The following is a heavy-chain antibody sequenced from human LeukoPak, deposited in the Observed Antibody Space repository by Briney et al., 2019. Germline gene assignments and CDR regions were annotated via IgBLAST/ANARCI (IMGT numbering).Heavy chain of an antibody. D-gene: IGHD3-10*01. V-gene: IGHV3-23*01. J-gene: IGHJ4*02. Sequence: GGSLRLSCAASGFSFSSYAMSWVRQAPGKGLERVSAISGSGDSTYYADSVKGRFTISRDNSKNTLYLQMNSLRAEDTAVYYCANLSSGSQSSFDYWGQGTLVTVSS. CDR2: ISGSGDST. CDR1: GFSFSSYA. CDR3: ANLSSGSQSSFDY.